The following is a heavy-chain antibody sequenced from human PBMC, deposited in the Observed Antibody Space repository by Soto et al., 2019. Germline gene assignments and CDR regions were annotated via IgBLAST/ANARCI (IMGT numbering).Heavy chain of an antibody. V-gene: IGHV3-73*01. Sequence: GFPRLSCAASGFTFSGSAMHWVRQASGKGLEWVGRIRSKANSYATAYAASVKGRFTISRDDSKNTAYLQMSSLKTEDTAVYYCTRQHCSSTSCYDYWGQGTLVTVSS. J-gene: IGHJ4*02. CDR3: TRQHCSSTSCYDY. D-gene: IGHD2-2*01. CDR2: IRSKANSYAT. CDR1: GFTFSGSA.